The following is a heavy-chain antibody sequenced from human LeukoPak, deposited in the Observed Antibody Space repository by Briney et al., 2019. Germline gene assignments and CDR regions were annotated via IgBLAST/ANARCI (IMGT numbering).Heavy chain of an antibody. D-gene: IGHD3-22*01. CDR3: ARDFDDSSGYQLTPFDY. Sequence: PGGSLRLSCAASGFTFSSYSMNWVRQAPGKGLEWVSSISSSSYIYYADSVKGRFTISRDNAKNSLYLQMNSLRAEDTAVYYCARDFDDSSGYQLTPFDYWGQGTLVTVSS. J-gene: IGHJ4*02. CDR1: GFTFSSYS. V-gene: IGHV3-21*01. CDR2: ISSSSYI.